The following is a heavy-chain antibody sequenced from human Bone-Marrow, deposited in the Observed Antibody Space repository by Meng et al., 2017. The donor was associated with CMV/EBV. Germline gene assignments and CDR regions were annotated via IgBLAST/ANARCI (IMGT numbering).Heavy chain of an antibody. CDR2: IYHSGST. CDR3: ARGNSKLLYYYYGMDV. CDR1: GYSISSGSY. D-gene: IGHD4-11*01. Sequence: SETLSLTCTVSGYSISSGSYWGWIRQPPGKGLEWIGSIYHSGSTYYNPSLKSRVTISVDTSKNQFSLKLSSVTAADTAVYYCARGNSKLLYYYYGMDVWGQGTTVTVSS. V-gene: IGHV4-38-2*02. J-gene: IGHJ6*02.